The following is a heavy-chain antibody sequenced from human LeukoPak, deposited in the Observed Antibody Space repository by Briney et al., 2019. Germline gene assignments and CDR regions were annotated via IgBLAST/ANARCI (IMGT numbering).Heavy chain of an antibody. J-gene: IGHJ3*02. Sequence: SQTLSLTCAIAGDSVSSNSATWNWIRQSPSRGLEWLGRTYYKSKWYNDYAVSVKSRITINSDTSKNQFSLQLNSVTPEDTAVYYCARVSSPWSPRDAFDIWGQGTMVTVSS. CDR2: TYYKSKWYN. CDR3: ARVSSPWSPRDAFDI. D-gene: IGHD1-26*01. CDR1: GDSVSSNSAT. V-gene: IGHV6-1*01.